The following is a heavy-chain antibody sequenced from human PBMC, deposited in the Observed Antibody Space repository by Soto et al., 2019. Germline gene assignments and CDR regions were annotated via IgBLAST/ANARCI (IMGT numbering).Heavy chain of an antibody. V-gene: IGHV1-18*04. Sequence: ASVKVSCKASGYTFVDYGFSWVRQAPGQGLEWMGWISPYNGNTHYVETFQGRVTMTTDTSTSTAFMELRTLTSDDAAVYYCARVPTPTHGDSNKNNFLDPWGQGTLVTVSS. CDR2: ISPYNGNT. CDR3: ARVPTPTHGDSNKNNFLDP. J-gene: IGHJ5*02. D-gene: IGHD3-10*01. CDR1: GYTFVDYG.